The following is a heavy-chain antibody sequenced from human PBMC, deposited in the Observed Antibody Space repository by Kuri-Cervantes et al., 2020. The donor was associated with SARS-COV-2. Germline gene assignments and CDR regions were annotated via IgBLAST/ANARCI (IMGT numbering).Heavy chain of an antibody. CDR3: AKSGSYYFDY. CDR2: IRGSGGST. CDR1: GFTFSSYA. D-gene: IGHD1-26*01. Sequence: GESLKISCAASGFTFSSYAISWVRQAPGKGLEWVSAIRGSGGSTYYADSVKGRFTISRDNSKNTLYLQMNSLRAEDTAVYYCAKSGSYYFDYWGQGTLVTVSS. V-gene: IGHV3-23*01. J-gene: IGHJ4*02.